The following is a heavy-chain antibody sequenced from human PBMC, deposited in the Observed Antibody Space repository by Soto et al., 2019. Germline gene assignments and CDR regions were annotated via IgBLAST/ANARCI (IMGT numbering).Heavy chain of an antibody. V-gene: IGHV3-23*01. D-gene: IGHD3-10*01. CDR1: GFTFSSYA. CDR3: AKDPRITMVRGTGIFDY. J-gene: IGHJ4*02. CDR2: ISGSGGST. Sequence: GGSLRLSCAASGFTFSSYAMSWVRQAPGKGLEWVSAISGSGGSTYFADSVKGRFTISSDNSKNMLYLQMNSLRAEDTAVYYCAKDPRITMVRGTGIFDYWGQGTLVTVSS.